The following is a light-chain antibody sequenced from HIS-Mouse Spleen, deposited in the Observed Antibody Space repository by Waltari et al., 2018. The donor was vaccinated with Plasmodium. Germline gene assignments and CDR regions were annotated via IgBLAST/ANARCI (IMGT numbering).Light chain of an antibody. Sequence: DIVMTQSPLSLPVTPGEPASISCRSSQSLLHSNGYNYLDWYLQKHGQSPQLLIYLGSNRASGVPDRFSGSGSGTDFTLNISRVEAEDVGVYYCMQALQTPLTFGGGTKVEIK. CDR3: MQALQTPLT. CDR1: QSLLHSNGYNY. J-gene: IGKJ4*01. V-gene: IGKV2-28*01. CDR2: LGS.